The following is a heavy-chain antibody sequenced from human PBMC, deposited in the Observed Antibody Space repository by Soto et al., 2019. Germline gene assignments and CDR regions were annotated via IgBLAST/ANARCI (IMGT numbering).Heavy chain of an antibody. Sequence: ASVKVSCKASGYTFTSYGISWVRQAPGQGLEWMGWISAYNGNTNYAQKLQGRVTITTDTSTSTAYMELRSLRSDDTAVYYCARVPIYSSGWYLGWFDPWGQATLVTVSS. D-gene: IGHD6-19*01. V-gene: IGHV1-18*01. CDR3: ARVPIYSSGWYLGWFDP. J-gene: IGHJ5*02. CDR1: GYTFTSYG. CDR2: ISAYNGNT.